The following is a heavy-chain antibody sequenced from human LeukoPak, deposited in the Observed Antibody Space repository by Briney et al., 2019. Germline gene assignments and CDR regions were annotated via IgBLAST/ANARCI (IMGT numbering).Heavy chain of an antibody. CDR2: IYHSGST. V-gene: IGHV4-4*02. CDR3: ARLPFNSGYEYFDY. D-gene: IGHD5-12*01. Sequence: SGTLSLTCAVSGGSISSSSWWSWVRQPPGKGLEWIGEIYHSGSTNYNPSLKSRVTISVDKSKNQFSLKPSSVTAADTAVYSCARLPFNSGYEYFDYWGQGILVTVSS. CDR1: GGSISSSSW. J-gene: IGHJ4*02.